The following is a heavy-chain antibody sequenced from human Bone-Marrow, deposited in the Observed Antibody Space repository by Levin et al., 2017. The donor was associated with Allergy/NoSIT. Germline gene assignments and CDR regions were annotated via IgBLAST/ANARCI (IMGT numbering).Heavy chain of an antibody. CDR2: INWNGGST. D-gene: IGHD6-6*01. CDR1: GFTFDDYG. CDR3: ARGRIGGRAARFDYYYYMDV. Sequence: GESLKISCAASGFTFDDYGMSWVRQAPGKGLEWVSGINWNGGSTGYADSVKGRFTISRDNAKNSLYLQMNSLRAEDTALYYCARGRIGGRAARFDYYYYMDVWGKGTTVTVSS. V-gene: IGHV3-20*04. J-gene: IGHJ6*03.